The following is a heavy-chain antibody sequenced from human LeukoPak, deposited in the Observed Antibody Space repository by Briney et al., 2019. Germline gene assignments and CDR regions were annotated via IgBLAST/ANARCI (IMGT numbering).Heavy chain of an antibody. V-gene: IGHV3-21*01. CDR3: ARDYDYVWGSYRPFDY. CDR2: ISSSSSYI. Sequence: PGGSLRLSCAASGFTVSNNYMSWVRQAPGKGLEWVSSISSSSSYIYYADSVKGRFTISRDNAKNSLYLQMNSLRAEDTAVYYCARDYDYVWGSYRPFDYWGQGTLVTVSS. J-gene: IGHJ4*02. D-gene: IGHD3-16*02. CDR1: GFTVSNNY.